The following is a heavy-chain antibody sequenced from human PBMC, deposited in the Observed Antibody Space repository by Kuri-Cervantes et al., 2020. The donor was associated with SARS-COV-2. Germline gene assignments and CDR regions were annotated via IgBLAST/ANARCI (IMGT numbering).Heavy chain of an antibody. CDR1: GGSISSYY. Sequence: GSLRLSCTVSGGSISSYYWSWIRQPAGKGLEWIGRIHTSGSTNYNPSLKSRVTMSVDTSKNQFSLKLSSVTAADTAVYYCARDTYYDILTGYSPLGFDPWGQGTLVTVSS. CDR2: IHTSGST. J-gene: IGHJ5*02. CDR3: ARDTYYDILTGYSPLGFDP. V-gene: IGHV4-4*07. D-gene: IGHD3-9*01.